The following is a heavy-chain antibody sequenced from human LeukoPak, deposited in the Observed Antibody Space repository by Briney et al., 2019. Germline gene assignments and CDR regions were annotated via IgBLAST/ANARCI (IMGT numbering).Heavy chain of an antibody. CDR1: GGSFSGYY. CDR2: INHSGST. J-gene: IGHJ5*02. CDR3: ARRTVVVFRGDWFDP. D-gene: IGHD3-22*01. Sequence: SETLSLTCAVYGGSFSGYYWSWIRQPPGKGLEWIGEINHSGSTNYNPSLKSRVTISVDTSKNQFSLKLSSVTAADTAVYYCARRTVVVFRGDWFDPWGQGTLVTVSS. V-gene: IGHV4-34*01.